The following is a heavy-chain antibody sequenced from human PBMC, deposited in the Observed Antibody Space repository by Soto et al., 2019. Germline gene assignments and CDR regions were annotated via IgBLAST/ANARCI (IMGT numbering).Heavy chain of an antibody. Sequence: SETLSLTCTVSGGSISSYYWGWIRQPPGKGLEWIGSIYYSGSTYYNPSLKSRVTISVDTSKNQFSLKLSSVTAADTAVYYCARRGKFDGYGMDVWGQGTTVTVSS. V-gene: IGHV4-39*01. CDR2: IYYSGST. CDR3: ARRGKFDGYGMDV. J-gene: IGHJ6*02. CDR1: GGSISSYY. D-gene: IGHD3-16*01.